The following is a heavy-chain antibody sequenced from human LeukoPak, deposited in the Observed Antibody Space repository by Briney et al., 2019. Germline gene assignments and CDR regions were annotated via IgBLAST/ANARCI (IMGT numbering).Heavy chain of an antibody. J-gene: IGHJ4*02. CDR1: GFTFRSYG. V-gene: IGHV3-30*02. Sequence: PGGSLRLSCAASGFTFRSYGMHWVRQAPGKGLEWVAFIRYDGNSNYYADSVKGRFTISRDNSRSTLYLQMNSLRAEDTAVYYCAKEEVISGNHGVYFDYWGQATLVTVSS. CDR2: IRYDGNSN. D-gene: IGHD3-22*01. CDR3: AKEEVISGNHGVYFDY.